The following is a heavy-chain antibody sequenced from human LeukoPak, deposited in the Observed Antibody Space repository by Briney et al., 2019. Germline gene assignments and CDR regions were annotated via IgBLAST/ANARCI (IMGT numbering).Heavy chain of an antibody. CDR3: ARDQSGTYYYGMDV. CDR2: ISYDGSNK. CDR1: GFTFSSYA. D-gene: IGHD1/OR15-1a*01. V-gene: IGHV3-30*14. Sequence: GGSLRLSCAASGFTFSSYAMHWVRQAPGKGLEWVAVISYDGSNKYYADSVKGRFTISRDNSKNTLYLQMNSLRAEDTAVYYCARDQSGTYYYGMDVWGQGTTVTVSS. J-gene: IGHJ6*02.